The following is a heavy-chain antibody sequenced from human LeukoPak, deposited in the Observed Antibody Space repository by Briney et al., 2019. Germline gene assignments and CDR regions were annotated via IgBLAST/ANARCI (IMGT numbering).Heavy chain of an antibody. CDR2: INPNSGGT. CDR1: GYTFTGYY. CDR3: ASGDNYDRRGPYYFDY. J-gene: IGHJ4*02. D-gene: IGHD3-16*01. V-gene: IGHV1-2*02. Sequence: ASVKVSCKTSGYTFTGYYLHWVRQAPGQGLEWMGWINPNSGGTNYAQKFQGRVTMTRDTSISTAYMELSRLRSDDTAVYYCASGDNYDRRGPYYFDYWGQGTLVTVSS.